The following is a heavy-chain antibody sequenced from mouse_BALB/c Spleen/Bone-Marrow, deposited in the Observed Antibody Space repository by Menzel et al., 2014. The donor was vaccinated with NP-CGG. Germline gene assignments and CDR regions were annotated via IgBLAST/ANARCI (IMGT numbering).Heavy chain of an antibody. D-gene: IGHD2-10*02. J-gene: IGHJ3*01. CDR2: IDPYNGGT. V-gene: IGHV1S135*01. CDR3: AREEYGRGFAY. Sequence: VQLQQSGPELVKPRASVKVSCKASGYAFTSYNMYWVKQSHGKSLEWIGYIDPYNGGTNYNQKFKGKATSTVDKSSSTAYMHLNSLTSEDSAVYYCAREEYGRGFAYWGQGTLVTVSA. CDR1: GYAFTSYN.